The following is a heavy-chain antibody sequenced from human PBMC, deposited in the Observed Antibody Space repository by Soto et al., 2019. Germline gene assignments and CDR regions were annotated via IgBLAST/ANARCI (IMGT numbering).Heavy chain of an antibody. CDR2: INAGNGNT. V-gene: IGHV1-3*01. CDR1: GYTFTSYA. CDR3: ARDVPYYDSSGYYYFQH. D-gene: IGHD3-22*01. J-gene: IGHJ1*01. Sequence: ASVKVSCKASGYTFTSYAMHWVRQAPGQRLEWMGWINAGNGNTKYSQKFQGRVTITRDTSARTAYMELSSLRSEDTAVYYCARDVPYYDSSGYYYFQHWGQGTLVTVSS.